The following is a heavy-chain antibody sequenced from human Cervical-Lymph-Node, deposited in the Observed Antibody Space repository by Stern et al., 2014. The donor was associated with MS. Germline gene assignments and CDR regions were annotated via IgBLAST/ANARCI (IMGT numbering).Heavy chain of an antibody. Sequence: QVQLGQSGAEVEKPGASVKVSCKASGYIFTDYYLHWARQAPGQGLEWMGRINPKSGGTSYAQSFQGRVTLPRDTSITTAYMDLSRLTSDDTAVYYCTRALRIADRPSPGGHWFDPWGQGTLVIVSS. CDR1: GYIFTDYY. D-gene: IGHD6-6*01. J-gene: IGHJ5*02. V-gene: IGHV1-2*02. CDR3: TRALRIADRPSPGGHWFDP. CDR2: INPKSGGT.